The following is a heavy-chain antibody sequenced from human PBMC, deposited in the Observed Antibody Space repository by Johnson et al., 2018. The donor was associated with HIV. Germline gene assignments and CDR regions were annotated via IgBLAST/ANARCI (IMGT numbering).Heavy chain of an antibody. CDR2: IRYDGSNK. D-gene: IGHD6-13*01. CDR3: ARERIGYSSSGDAFDL. CDR1: GFTFNDYG. Sequence: QVQLVESGGGVVRPGGSLRLSCAASGFTFNDYGMNWVRQAPGKGLEWVAFIRYDGSNKYYADSVKGRFTISRDNSKNTLYLQMNSLRAEDTAVYYCARERIGYSSSGDAFDLWGQGTMVSVSS. J-gene: IGHJ3*01. V-gene: IGHV3-30*02.